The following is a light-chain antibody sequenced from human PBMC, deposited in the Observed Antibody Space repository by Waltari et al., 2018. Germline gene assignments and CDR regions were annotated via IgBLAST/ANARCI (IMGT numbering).Light chain of an antibody. CDR2: DVN. CDR1: SRDIGGSNF. J-gene: IGLJ3*02. CDR3: SAFAGSNNFGV. V-gene: IGLV2-8*01. Sequence: QSALTQPPSASGSPGQSVTISCTGTSRDIGGSNFVSWYPQRPGTAPRFWIYDVNKRPTGVSDRFSGSKSGNTASLTVAGLQPDEEATYYCSAFAGSNNFGVFGGGTKLTVL.